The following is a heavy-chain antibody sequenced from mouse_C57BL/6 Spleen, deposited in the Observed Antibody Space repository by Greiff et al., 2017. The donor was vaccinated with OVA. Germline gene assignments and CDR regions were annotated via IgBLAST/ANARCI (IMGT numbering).Heavy chain of an antibody. CDR3: ARREAPRGAMDY. V-gene: IGHV1-62-2*01. CDR2: FYPGSGSI. Sequence: VQVVESGAELVKPGASVKLSCKASGYTFTEYTIHWVKQRSGQGLEWIGWFYPGSGSIKYNEKFKDKATLTADKSSSTVYMELSRLTSEDSAVYFCARREAPRGAMDYWGQGTSVTVSS. CDR1: GYTFTEYT. J-gene: IGHJ4*01.